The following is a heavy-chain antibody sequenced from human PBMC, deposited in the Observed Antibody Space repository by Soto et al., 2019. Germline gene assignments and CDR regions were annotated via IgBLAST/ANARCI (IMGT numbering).Heavy chain of an antibody. V-gene: IGHV3-43*01. J-gene: IGHJ6*02. Sequence: GESLKISCAASGFTFDDYTMHWVRQAPGKGLEWVSLISWDGGSTYYADSVKGRFTISRDNSKNSLYLQMNSLRTEDTALYYCAKDIGQTQLERNHGMDVWGQGTTVTVSS. CDR3: AKDIGQTQLERNHGMDV. D-gene: IGHD1-1*01. CDR1: GFTFDDYT. CDR2: ISWDGGST.